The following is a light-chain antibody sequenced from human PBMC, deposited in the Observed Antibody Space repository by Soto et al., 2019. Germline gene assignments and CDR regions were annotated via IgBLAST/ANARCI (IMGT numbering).Light chain of an antibody. J-gene: IGLJ1*01. CDR3: SSYTSSSTL. CDR2: EVR. CDR1: MRDVGAYNL. V-gene: IGLV2-14*01. Sequence: QSALTQPASVSGSAGQSITISCSGTMRDVGAYNLVSWYQQHPGTAPKLIIYEVRNRPSGISSRFSGSRSDNTASLTISGLQSEDEADYYCSSYTSSSTLFGTGTKLTVL.